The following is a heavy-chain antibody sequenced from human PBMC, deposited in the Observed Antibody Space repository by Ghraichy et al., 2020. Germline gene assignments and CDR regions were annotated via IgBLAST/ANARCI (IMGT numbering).Heavy chain of an antibody. CDR1: GFTFSSYA. CDR2: ISGSGGST. Sequence: GGSLRLSCAASGFTFSSYAMSWVRQAPGKGLEWVSGISGSGGSTNYADSVKGRFTISRDNSKDTLYLQMNILRAEDTATYYCAKGWQSDKDKWGQGTLVTVSS. CDR3: AKGWQSDKDK. V-gene: IGHV3-23*01. J-gene: IGHJ4*02. D-gene: IGHD2-21*02.